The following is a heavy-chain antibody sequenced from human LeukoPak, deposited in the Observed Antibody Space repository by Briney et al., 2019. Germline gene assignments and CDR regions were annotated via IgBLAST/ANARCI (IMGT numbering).Heavy chain of an antibody. CDR3: ARDLVYSSGWYAGELDH. CDR1: GFAFSSDA. CDR2: ISYDGSNE. Sequence: GGSLRLSCSASGFAFSSDAMHWVRQAPGRGLEWLAVISYDGSNEDHAESVRGRFTISRNSLRPEDTAVYYCARDLVYSSGWYAGELDHWGLGTLVVVSS. V-gene: IGHV3-30*04. D-gene: IGHD6-19*01. J-gene: IGHJ4*02.